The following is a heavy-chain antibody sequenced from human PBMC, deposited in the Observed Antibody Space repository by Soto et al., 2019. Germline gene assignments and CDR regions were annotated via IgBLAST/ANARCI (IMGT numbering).Heavy chain of an antibody. CDR3: ARGPPEDIVVVVAATRRAFDI. J-gene: IGHJ3*02. CDR2: IIPNSGGT. D-gene: IGHD2-15*01. Sequence: ASVKVSCKAPGGTFSSYTINWVRQAPGQGLEWMGRIIPNSGGTNYAQKFQGRVTMTRDTSISTAYMELSRLRSDDTAVYYCARGPPEDIVVVVAATRRAFDIWGQGTMVTVSS. CDR1: GGTFSSYT. V-gene: IGHV1-2*02.